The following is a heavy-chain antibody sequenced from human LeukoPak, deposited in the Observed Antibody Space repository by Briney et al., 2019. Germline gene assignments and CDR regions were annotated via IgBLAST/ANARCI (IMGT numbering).Heavy chain of an antibody. D-gene: IGHD6-13*01. J-gene: IGHJ4*02. V-gene: IGHV3-53*01. CDR3: VAAAARGYLYY. CDR2: IYSGGNT. Sequence: GGSLRLSCAASGFTFRNHAMTWVRQAPGKGLEWVSVIYSGGNTYYADSVKGRFTISRDNSKNILYLQMNSLRAEDTAVYYCVAAAARGYLYYWGQGTLVTVSS. CDR1: GFTFRNHA.